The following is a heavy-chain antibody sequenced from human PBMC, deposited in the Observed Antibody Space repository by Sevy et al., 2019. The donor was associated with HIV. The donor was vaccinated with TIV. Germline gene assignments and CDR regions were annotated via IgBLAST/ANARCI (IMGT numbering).Heavy chain of an antibody. CDR3: ARGGIAAPLDP. Sequence: GGSLRLSCAASGFTVSSNYMSWVRLAPGKGLEWVSIIYSGGSTYYADSVNGRFTISRDNSKNTLYLQMNSLRAEDTVVYYCARGGIAAPLDPWGQGTLVTVSS. J-gene: IGHJ5*02. V-gene: IGHV3-53*01. CDR2: IYSGGST. D-gene: IGHD6-6*01. CDR1: GFTVSSNY.